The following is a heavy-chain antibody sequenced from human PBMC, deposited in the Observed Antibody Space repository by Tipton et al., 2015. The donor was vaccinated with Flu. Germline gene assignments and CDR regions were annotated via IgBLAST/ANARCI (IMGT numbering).Heavy chain of an antibody. CDR2: VFYTGST. CDR1: GGSISSYY. J-gene: IGHJ5*02. Sequence: LRLSCSVSGGSISSYYWSWIRQPPGKGLEWIGYVFYTGSTDYNPSLKSRVTISVDTSKNQFSLELISVTAADTAVYYGARVQGGYYGSESYDTWGQGMLVTVSS. V-gene: IGHV4-59*01. CDR3: ARVQGGYYGSESYDT. D-gene: IGHD3-10*01.